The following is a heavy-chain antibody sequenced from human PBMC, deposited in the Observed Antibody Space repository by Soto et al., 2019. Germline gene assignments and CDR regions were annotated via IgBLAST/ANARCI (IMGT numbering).Heavy chain of an antibody. J-gene: IGHJ6*02. CDR1: GFTFSNYG. CDR3: AKSRDAYNYYFYYGMDV. CDR2: ILYDGSNK. D-gene: IGHD2-2*01. Sequence: HPGGSLRLSCAASGFTFSNYGMHWVRQTPGKGLEWVVLILYDGSNKYYADSVKGRFTISRDNSKNTLYLQVSSLRAEDTAVYYCAKSRDAYNYYFYYGMDVWGQGTTVTVSS. V-gene: IGHV3-30*18.